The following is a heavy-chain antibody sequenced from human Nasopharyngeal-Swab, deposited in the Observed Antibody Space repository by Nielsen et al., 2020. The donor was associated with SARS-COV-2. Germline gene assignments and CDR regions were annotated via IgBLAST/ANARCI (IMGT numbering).Heavy chain of an antibody. CDR1: GFTFGDYA. V-gene: IGHV3-21*04. Sequence: GESLKISCPTSGFTFGDYAMSWVRQAPGKGLEWVSSISTTNGSMDYADSVKGRFTISRDNAKNSLYLQMNSLRAEDTAVYYCAGGNSADHWGQGTLVTVSS. J-gene: IGHJ4*02. D-gene: IGHD4-23*01. CDR2: ISTTNGSM. CDR3: AGGNSADH.